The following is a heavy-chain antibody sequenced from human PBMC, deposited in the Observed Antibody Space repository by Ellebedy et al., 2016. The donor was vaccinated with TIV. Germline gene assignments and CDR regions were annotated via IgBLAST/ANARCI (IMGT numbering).Heavy chain of an antibody. CDR3: ARSTRIGTTGAYFGN. CDR2: IWYDGSNE. V-gene: IGHV3-33*01. J-gene: IGHJ4*02. CDR1: GFTFSFYG. D-gene: IGHD1-1*01. Sequence: GGSLRLXXAASGFTFSFYGMHWVRQAPGEGLEWVAVIWYDGSNEYYADSVKGRFIISRDNSKNTLYLQMNSLRVEDTAVYYCARSTRIGTTGAYFGNWGQGTLVTVSS.